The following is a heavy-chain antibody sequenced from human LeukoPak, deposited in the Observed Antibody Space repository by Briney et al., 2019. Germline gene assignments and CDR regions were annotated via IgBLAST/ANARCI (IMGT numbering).Heavy chain of an antibody. D-gene: IGHD6-19*01. J-gene: IGHJ4*02. V-gene: IGHV3-23*01. CDR1: GFTFSSCA. CDR3: AKKRGSGWRYYFDY. CDR2: ISGSGGST. Sequence: GGSLRLSCAASGFTFSSCAMSWVRQAPGKGLEWVSAISGSGGSTYYADSVEGRFTISRDNSKNTLYLQMNSLRAEDTAVYYCAKKRGSGWRYYFDYWGQGTLVTVSS.